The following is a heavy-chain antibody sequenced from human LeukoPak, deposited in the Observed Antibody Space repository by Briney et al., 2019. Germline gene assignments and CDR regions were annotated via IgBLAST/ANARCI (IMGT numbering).Heavy chain of an antibody. Sequence: GGSLRLSCAASGFTFSDYYMSWIRQVPGKGLEWVSYISSSGSTIYYADSVKGRFTISRDNAKNSLYLQMNSLRAEDTAVYYCARDVGLGIRGYYYGMDVWGQGTTVTVSS. CDR3: ARDVGLGIRGYYYGMDV. CDR2: ISSSGSTI. D-gene: IGHD7-27*01. J-gene: IGHJ6*02. CDR1: GFTFSDYY. V-gene: IGHV3-11*01.